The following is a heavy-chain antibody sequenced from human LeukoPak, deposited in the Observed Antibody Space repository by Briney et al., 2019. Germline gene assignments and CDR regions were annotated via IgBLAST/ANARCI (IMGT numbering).Heavy chain of an antibody. CDR1: GYTFTGYY. CDR3: ARATGGVVAAIWGSGNFDY. J-gene: IGHJ4*02. D-gene: IGHD2-15*01. CDR2: INPNSGGT. V-gene: IGHV1-2*02. Sequence: ASVKVSCKASGYTFTGYYMHWVRQAPGQGLEWMGWINPNSGGTNYAQKFQGRVTMTRDTSISTAYMELSRLRSDDTAVYYCARATGGVVAAIWGSGNFDYWGQGTLVTVSS.